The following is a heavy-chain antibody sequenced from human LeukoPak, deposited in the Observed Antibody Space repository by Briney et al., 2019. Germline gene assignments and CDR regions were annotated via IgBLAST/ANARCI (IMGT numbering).Heavy chain of an antibody. CDR3: ARDGGNSGYDSYNWFDP. CDR1: GFTFSSYA. V-gene: IGHV3-30*04. D-gene: IGHD5-12*01. J-gene: IGHJ5*02. CDR2: ISYDGSNK. Sequence: GGSLRLSCAASGFTFSSYAMQWVRQAPGKGLEWVAVISYDGSNKYYADSVKGRFTISRDNSKNTLYLQMNSLRAEDTAVYYCARDGGNSGYDSYNWFDPWGQGTLVTVSS.